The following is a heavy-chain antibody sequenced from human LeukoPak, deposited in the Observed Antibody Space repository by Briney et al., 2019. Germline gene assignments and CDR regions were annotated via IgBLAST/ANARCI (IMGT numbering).Heavy chain of an antibody. Sequence: ASVKVSCKASGYTFTSYAMHWVRQAPGQRLEWMGWINAGNGNTKYSQKFQGRVTITRDTSASTAYMELSSLRSEDTAVYYCARERASIVAFDIWGQGTMVTVSS. J-gene: IGHJ3*02. CDR2: INAGNGNT. V-gene: IGHV1-3*01. CDR1: GYTFTSYA. CDR3: ARERASIVAFDI. D-gene: IGHD3-16*02.